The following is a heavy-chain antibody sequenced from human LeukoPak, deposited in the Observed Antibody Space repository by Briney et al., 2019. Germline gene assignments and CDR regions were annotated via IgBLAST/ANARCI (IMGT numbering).Heavy chain of an antibody. Sequence: GGSLRLSCTVSGFTVSINSMSWVRQAPGKGLEWVSFIYSGGNTHYSDSVKGRFTISRDNSKNTLYLQMNSLRAEDTAVYYCAREVGAFDYWGQGTLVTVSS. D-gene: IGHD1-26*01. CDR1: GFTVSINS. CDR2: IYSGGNT. V-gene: IGHV3-53*01. J-gene: IGHJ4*02. CDR3: AREVGAFDY.